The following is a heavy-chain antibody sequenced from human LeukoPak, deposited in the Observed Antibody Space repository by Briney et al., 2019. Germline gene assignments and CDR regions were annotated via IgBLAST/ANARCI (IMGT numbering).Heavy chain of an antibody. D-gene: IGHD6-13*01. CDR3: ARDPAAGTWGHGYYFDY. V-gene: IGHV3-21*01. Sequence: GGSLRLSCAASGFTFSSYSMNWVRQAPGKGLEWVSSISSSSSYIYYADPVKGRFTISRDNAKNSLYLQVNSLRAEDTAVYYCARDPAAGTWGHGYYFDYWGQGTLVTVSS. J-gene: IGHJ4*02. CDR2: ISSSSSYI. CDR1: GFTFSSYS.